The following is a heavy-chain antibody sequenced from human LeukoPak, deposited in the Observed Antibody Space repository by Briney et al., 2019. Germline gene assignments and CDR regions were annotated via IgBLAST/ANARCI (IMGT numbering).Heavy chain of an antibody. D-gene: IGHD3/OR15-3a*01. CDR3: ARQTGSGLFILP. Sequence: PSETLSLTCTVSGGSITSSSNYWSWIRQPAGKGLEWIGRIYMSGNTHYKPSLESRVTISEDTSKNQFSLRLTSVTAADTAVYYCARQTGSGLFILPGGQGTLVTVSS. J-gene: IGHJ4*02. CDR2: IYMSGNT. CDR1: GGSITSSSNY. V-gene: IGHV4-61*02.